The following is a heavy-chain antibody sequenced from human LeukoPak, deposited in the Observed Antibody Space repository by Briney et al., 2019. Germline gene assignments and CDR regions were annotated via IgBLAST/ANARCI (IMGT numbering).Heavy chain of an antibody. D-gene: IGHD3-10*01. CDR3: ARHLNYGSGRGFGY. V-gene: IGHV4-59*08. J-gene: IGHJ4*02. CDR2: IDYSGST. Sequence: SETLSLTCTVSSGSISSHYWSWIRQPPGKGLEWIGYIDYSGSTNDNPSLKSRVTISVDTPKNQFSLKLRSVAAADTAVYYCARHLNYGSGRGFGYWGQGTLVTVSS. CDR1: SGSISSHY.